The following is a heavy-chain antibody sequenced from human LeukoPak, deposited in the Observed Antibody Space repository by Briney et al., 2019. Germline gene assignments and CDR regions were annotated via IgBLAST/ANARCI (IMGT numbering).Heavy chain of an antibody. Sequence: GGSLRLSCAASGFTFSDYAMTWVRQAPGKGLEWVSTISGSGVTTYYADSVKGRFTISRDNSQNTVSLQLNNLRIEDTALYYCAKTSLSDPSGHYYYMDVWGKGTTVTVSS. CDR2: ISGSGVTT. D-gene: IGHD3-3*01. J-gene: IGHJ6*03. V-gene: IGHV3-23*01. CDR3: AKTSLSDPSGHYYYMDV. CDR1: GFTFSDYA.